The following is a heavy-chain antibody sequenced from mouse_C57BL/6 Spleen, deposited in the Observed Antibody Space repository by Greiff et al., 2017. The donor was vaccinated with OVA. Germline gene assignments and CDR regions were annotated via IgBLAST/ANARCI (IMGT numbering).Heavy chain of an antibody. CDR1: GYTFTSYW. Sequence: QVQLQQSGAELVRPGSSVKLSCKASGYTFTSYWMHWVKQRPIQGLEWIGNIDPSDSETHYNQKFKDKATLTVDKSSSTAYMQLSSLTSEDSAVYYCAREGYDSWYFDVWGTGTTVTVSS. CDR2: IDPSDSET. CDR3: AREGYDSWYFDV. D-gene: IGHD2-4*01. J-gene: IGHJ1*03. V-gene: IGHV1-52*01.